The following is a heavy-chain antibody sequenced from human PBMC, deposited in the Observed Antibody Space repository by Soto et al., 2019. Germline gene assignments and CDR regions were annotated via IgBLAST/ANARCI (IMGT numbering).Heavy chain of an antibody. CDR2: ISDSAGGT. Sequence: VQLLESGGGLVQPGGSLRLSCSASGSTFSSYGMSWVRQAPGKGLEWVSGISDSAGGTHYADSVKGRFTISGDNSENTLYLQMNSLRAEDTAVYSCARCQIAAAAPYYIDYWGQGTLVTVSS. CDR3: ARCQIAAAAPYYIDY. D-gene: IGHD6-13*01. CDR1: GSTFSSYG. J-gene: IGHJ4*02. V-gene: IGHV3-23*01.